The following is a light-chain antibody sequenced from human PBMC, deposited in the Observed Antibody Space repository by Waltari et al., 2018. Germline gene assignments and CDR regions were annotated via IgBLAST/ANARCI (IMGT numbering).Light chain of an antibody. V-gene: IGLV4-69*01. CDR2: LERNGTY. CDR3: HTWGLGIWV. Sequence: QLVLTQSPSASASLGASVKPTCTLSSGHSSSAIAWLRQHPEKRPRFLTELERNGTYTKGDGHPVRFSGSSSGTGRYLTITSLQSEDEAGYFSHTWGLGIWVFGGGTKVTVL. J-gene: IGLJ3*02. CDR1: SGHSSSA.